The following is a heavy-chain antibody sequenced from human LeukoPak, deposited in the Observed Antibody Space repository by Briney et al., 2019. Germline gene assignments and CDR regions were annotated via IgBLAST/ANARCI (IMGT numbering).Heavy chain of an antibody. D-gene: IGHD6-13*01. CDR3: ARDRAAAGTGLDY. Sequence: SETLSLTCTVSGGSISSSSYYLDWIRQPPGKGLEWIGSINYSGSTFYNPSLKSRVTISVDTSKNQFSLKLSSVTAADTAVYYCARDRAAAGTGLDYWGQGTLATLSS. V-gene: IGHV4-39*07. CDR1: GGSISSSSYY. J-gene: IGHJ4*02. CDR2: INYSGST.